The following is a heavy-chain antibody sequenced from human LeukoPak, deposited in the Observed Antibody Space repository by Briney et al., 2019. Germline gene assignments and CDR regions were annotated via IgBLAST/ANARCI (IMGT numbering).Heavy chain of an antibody. CDR2: IKQDGSEK. Sequence: PGGSLRLSCAASGFTFSSYWMSWVRQAPGKGLEWVANIKQDGSEKYYVDSVKGRFTISRDNAKNSLYLQMNSLRAEDTAVYYCARDGGIAVAGTVDYWGQGTLVTVSS. D-gene: IGHD6-19*01. V-gene: IGHV3-7*01. CDR1: GFTFSSYW. CDR3: ARDGGIAVAGTVDY. J-gene: IGHJ4*02.